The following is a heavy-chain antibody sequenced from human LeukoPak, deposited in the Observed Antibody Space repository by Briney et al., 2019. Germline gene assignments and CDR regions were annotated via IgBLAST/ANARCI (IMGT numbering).Heavy chain of an antibody. J-gene: IGHJ5*02. CDR3: ARDRPHNWFDP. CDR2: IYSGGST. V-gene: IGHV3-66*01. CDR1: GFSVSSNY. Sequence: PGGSLRLSCAASGFSVSSNYMSWVRQAPGKGLEWVSVIYSGGSTYYADSVKGRFTISRDNSKNTLYLQMNSLRPEDTAVYYCARDRPHNWFDPWGQGTLVTVSS.